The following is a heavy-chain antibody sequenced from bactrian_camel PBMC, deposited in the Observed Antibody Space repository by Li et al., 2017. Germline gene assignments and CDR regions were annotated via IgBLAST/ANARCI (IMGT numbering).Heavy chain of an antibody. Sequence: VQLVESGGGLVQPGGSLRLSCASSLFTFPYMTWVRQGPGKGLEWVSDIGSGGDSTSYADSVKGRFIISRDNAKNTVYLQLNSLKTEDMAMYYCTARKTYGGSQPYDYWSQGTQVTVS. J-gene: IGHJ4*01. CDR1: LFTFPY. V-gene: IGHV3S40*01. CDR2: IGSGGDST. CDR3: TARKTYGGSQPYDY. D-gene: IGHD6*01.